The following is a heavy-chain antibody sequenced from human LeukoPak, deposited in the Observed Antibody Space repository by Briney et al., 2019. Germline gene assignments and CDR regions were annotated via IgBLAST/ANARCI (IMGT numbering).Heavy chain of an antibody. CDR3: SRLVSQTEPRFDS. D-gene: IGHD6-13*01. CDR1: GGSFSGYY. CDR2: IDDSGST. Sequence: SETLSLTCAVYGGSFSGYYWAWIRQPPGKGLEWIGEIDDSGSTNYNPSLKSRVTLSVDTSKNQFSLNLKFVTAADTAVYFCSRLVSQTEPRFDSWGQGTLVTVSS. J-gene: IGHJ4*02. V-gene: IGHV4-34*01.